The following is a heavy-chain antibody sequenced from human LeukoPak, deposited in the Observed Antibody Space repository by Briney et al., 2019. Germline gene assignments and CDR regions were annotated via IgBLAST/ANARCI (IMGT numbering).Heavy chain of an antibody. CDR3: ARVSARGYDY. V-gene: IGHV3-48*01. CDR1: GFMFDTYI. Sequence: GRSLRLSCAASGFMFDTYIMTWVRQAPGKGLEWISYINSTNAVYYTDSVQGRFNISRDNAKNSLYLQMNSLRVEDTAMYYCARVSARGYDYWGRGTLVTVSS. J-gene: IGHJ4*02. D-gene: IGHD5-18*01. CDR2: INSTNAV.